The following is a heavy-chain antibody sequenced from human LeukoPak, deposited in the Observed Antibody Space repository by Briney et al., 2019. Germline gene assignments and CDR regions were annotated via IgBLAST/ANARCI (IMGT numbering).Heavy chain of an antibody. CDR1: GLSNADYG. Sequence: GGSLRLSCVGAGLSNADYGMSWVRQVPGKGLEWVSGIDWSGAASEYADSVKGRFTISRDNAKNSLYLQMNTLRPEDTGVYYCARDLSATWYSLGYWGQGTLVTVSP. V-gene: IGHV3-20*04. CDR3: ARDLSATWYSLGY. CDR2: IDWSGAAS. D-gene: IGHD2-21*02. J-gene: IGHJ4*02.